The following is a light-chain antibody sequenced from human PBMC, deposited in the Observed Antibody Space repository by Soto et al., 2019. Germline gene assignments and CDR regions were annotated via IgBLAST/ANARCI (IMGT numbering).Light chain of an antibody. Sequence: DIVMTQSPLSLPVTPGEPASISCRSSQSLLHSNGYTYLDWYLQKPGQSPHLLIYLGSNRASGVPDRCSGSGSGTDFTLKISRVEAEDVGVYYCIQALQTPATFGQGTKVEIK. CDR3: IQALQTPAT. J-gene: IGKJ1*01. CDR1: QSLLHSNGYTY. CDR2: LGS. V-gene: IGKV2-28*01.